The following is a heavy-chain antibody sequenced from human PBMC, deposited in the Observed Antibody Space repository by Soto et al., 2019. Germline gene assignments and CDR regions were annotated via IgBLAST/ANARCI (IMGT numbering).Heavy chain of an antibody. J-gene: IGHJ4*02. CDR1: GFTFSSYA. Sequence: GGSLRLSCAASGFTFSSYAMSWVRQAPGKGLEWVSAISGSGGSTYYADSVKGRFTISRDNSKNTLYLQMNSLRAEDTAVYYCAKVGVGGGIVVVVAAYFDYWGQGTLVTVSS. CDR3: AKVGVGGGIVVVVAAYFDY. V-gene: IGHV3-23*01. CDR2: ISGSGGST. D-gene: IGHD2-15*01.